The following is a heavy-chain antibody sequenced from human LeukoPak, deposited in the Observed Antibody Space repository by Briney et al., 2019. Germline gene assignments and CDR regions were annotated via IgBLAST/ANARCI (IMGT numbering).Heavy chain of an antibody. CDR2: ISSGSSTI. V-gene: IGHV3-48*01. D-gene: IGHD3-3*01. CDR1: GFTFSSYS. J-gene: IGHJ4*02. Sequence: GGSLRLSCAASGFTFSSYSMNWVRQTPGKGLEWVSYISSGSSTIYYADSVKGRFTVSRDNAKNSLYLQMNSLRAEDTAVYYCARFWIGNYWGQGTLVTVSS. CDR3: ARFWIGNY.